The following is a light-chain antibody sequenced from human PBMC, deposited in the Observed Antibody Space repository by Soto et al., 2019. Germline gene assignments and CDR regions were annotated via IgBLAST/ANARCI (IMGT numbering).Light chain of an antibody. Sequence: EIVMTQSPATLSVSPGERATLSCRASQSVRSSVLAWYQQKPGQAPSLLIYGASTRATAIPARFSGSGSGTEFTLTINSLQSEDFAVYYCQQYSNWPLTFGGGTKVDLK. CDR3: QQYSNWPLT. CDR1: QSVRSSV. CDR2: GAS. V-gene: IGKV3-15*01. J-gene: IGKJ4*01.